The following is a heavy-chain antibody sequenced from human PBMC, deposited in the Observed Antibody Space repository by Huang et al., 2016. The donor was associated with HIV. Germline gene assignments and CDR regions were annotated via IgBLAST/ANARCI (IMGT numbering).Heavy chain of an antibody. V-gene: IGHV3-30*18. Sequence: QVHLVESGGGVVQPGRSLRLSCAASGFTFSGYGMHWVRQAPGNGLEWVAVITVDGKNKYYADSVGGRFTVSRDNSQNTVSLQMNTLRAEDTAVYYCAKDNDLYYFDYWGQGTLVTVSS. J-gene: IGHJ4*02. CDR2: ITVDGKNK. CDR3: AKDNDLYYFDY. CDR1: GFTFSGYG. D-gene: IGHD1-1*01.